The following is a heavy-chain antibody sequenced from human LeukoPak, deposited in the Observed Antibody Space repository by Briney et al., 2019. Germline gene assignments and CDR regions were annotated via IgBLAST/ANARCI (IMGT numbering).Heavy chain of an antibody. CDR2: VNSDGSTT. CDR3: ARGYYSSSRFDS. D-gene: IGHD6-13*01. CDR1: GFPFSNYL. V-gene: IGHV3-74*01. Sequence: TGGSLRLSCAASGFPFSNYLMHWVRQAPGKGLVWVSRVNSDGSTTNYADSVKGRFTTSRDNAENTLYMRMNSLRPEDTAVYYCARGYYSSSRFDSWGQGTLVTVSS. J-gene: IGHJ4*02.